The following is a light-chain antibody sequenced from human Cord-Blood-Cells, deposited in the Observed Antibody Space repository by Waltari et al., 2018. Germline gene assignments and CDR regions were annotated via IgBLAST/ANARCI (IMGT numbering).Light chain of an antibody. CDR1: SSNIGSNT. CDR2: SNN. CDR3: AAWDDSLNGPV. Sequence: QSVLTHPPSASGTPGQRVTISCSGSSSNIGSNTVHWYQQLPGTAPKLLIYSNNHRPSGVPDRFSGSKSGTSASLAISGLQSEDEADYYCAAWDDSLNGPVFGGGTKLTVL. J-gene: IGLJ3*02. V-gene: IGLV1-44*01.